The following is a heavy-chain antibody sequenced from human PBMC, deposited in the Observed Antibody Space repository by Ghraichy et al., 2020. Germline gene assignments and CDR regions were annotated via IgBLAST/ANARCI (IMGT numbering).Heavy chain of an antibody. D-gene: IGHD6-19*01. CDR3: ARSREQWLVRYGMDV. V-gene: IGHV4-59*01. CDR2: IYYSGST. Sequence: SETLSLTCTVSGGSISSYYWSWIRQPPGKGLEWIGYIYYSGSTNYNPSLKSRVTISVDTSKNQFSLKLSSVTAADTAVYYCARSREQWLVRYGMDVWGQGTTVTVSS. CDR1: GGSISSYY. J-gene: IGHJ6*02.